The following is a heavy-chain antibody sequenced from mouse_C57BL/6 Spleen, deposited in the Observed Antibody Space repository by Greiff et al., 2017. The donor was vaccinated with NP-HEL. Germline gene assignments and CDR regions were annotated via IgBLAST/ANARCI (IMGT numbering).Heavy chain of an antibody. CDR3: ARSGDYDSYAMDY. Sequence: VQLQQSGAELVRPGTSVKMSCKASGYTFTNYWIGWVKQRPGHGLEWIGDIYPGGGYTNYNEKFKGKATLTADKSSSTAYMQFNSLTSEDTAIYYWARSGDYDSYAMDYWGQGTSVTVSS. J-gene: IGHJ4*01. D-gene: IGHD2-4*01. CDR1: GYTFTNYW. V-gene: IGHV1-63*01. CDR2: IYPGGGYT.